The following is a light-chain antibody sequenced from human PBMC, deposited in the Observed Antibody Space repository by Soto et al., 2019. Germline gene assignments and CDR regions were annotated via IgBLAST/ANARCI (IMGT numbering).Light chain of an antibody. CDR2: EVS. CDR1: SSDVGDYNY. Sequence: QSALTQPASVSGSPGQSITISCTGTSSDVGDYNYVSWYQQHPGKAPKLMIYEVSNRPSGVSNRCSGSKSGNTASLTISGLQAEDEADYYCNSYTSSSALMVFGGGTKLTVL. CDR3: NSYTSSSALMV. V-gene: IGLV2-14*01. J-gene: IGLJ2*01.